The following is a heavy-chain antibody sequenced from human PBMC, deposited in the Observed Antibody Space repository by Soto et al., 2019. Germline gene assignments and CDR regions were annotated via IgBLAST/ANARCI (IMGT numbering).Heavy chain of an antibody. CDR2: TSYDGSNN. Sequence: QVQLVESGAGVVQPGTSLRLSCVGSGFTFRSYVIHWVRQAPGKGLEWVALTSYDGSNNFYGDSVKGRFTISRDNSRNTVELQMDSLRLEDTALYYCARWGTTGGLDVWGQGTLVSVSS. CDR3: ARWGTTGGLDV. CDR1: GFTFRSYV. V-gene: IGHV3-33*05. D-gene: IGHD3-16*01. J-gene: IGHJ4*02.